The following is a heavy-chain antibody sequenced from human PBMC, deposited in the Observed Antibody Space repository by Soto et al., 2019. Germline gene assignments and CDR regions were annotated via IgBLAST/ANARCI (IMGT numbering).Heavy chain of an antibody. CDR2: IYYSGST. V-gene: IGHV4-31*03. D-gene: IGHD6-6*01. Sequence: SETLSLTCTVSGGSVSSGDYFWSWIRQFPGKGLEWIGYIYYSGSTYYNPSLASRVTMLVDTSKSQFSLQLTSVTAADTAVYFCARGGISARRNIQPDYWGQGTLVTVSS. J-gene: IGHJ4*02. CDR1: GGSVSSGDYF. CDR3: ARGGISARRNIQPDY.